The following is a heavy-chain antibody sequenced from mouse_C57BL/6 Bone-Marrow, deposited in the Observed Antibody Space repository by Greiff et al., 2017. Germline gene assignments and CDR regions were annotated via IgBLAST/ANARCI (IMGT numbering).Heavy chain of an antibody. V-gene: IGHV1-69*01. Sequence: QVQLQQPGAELVMPGASVKLSCKASGYTFTSYWMHWVKQRPGQGLEWIGEIDPSDSYNNYNQKFKGKSTLTVDKSSSTAYMKLSSLTSEDSAVYYCAREGYGYVLFAYWVQGTLVTVSA. CDR2: IDPSDSYN. CDR1: GYTFTSYW. CDR3: AREGYGYVLFAY. J-gene: IGHJ3*01. D-gene: IGHD2-2*01.